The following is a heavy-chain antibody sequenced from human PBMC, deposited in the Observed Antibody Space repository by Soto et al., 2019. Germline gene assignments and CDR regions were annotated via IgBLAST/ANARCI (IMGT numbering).Heavy chain of an antibody. V-gene: IGHV3-7*01. J-gene: IGHJ1*01. CDR1: GFTFSSYW. Sequence: GVSLRLSCAASGFTFSSYWMSWVRQAPGKGLEWVANIKQDGSEKYYVDSVKGRFTISRDNAKNSLYLQMNSLRAKDTAVYYCARGPIIAAAPESFHHWGHGTLVTVSP. CDR3: ARGPIIAAAPESFHH. CDR2: IKQDGSEK. D-gene: IGHD6-13*01.